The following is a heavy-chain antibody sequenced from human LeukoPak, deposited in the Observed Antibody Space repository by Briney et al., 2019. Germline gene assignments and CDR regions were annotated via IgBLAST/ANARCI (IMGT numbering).Heavy chain of an antibody. CDR3: AKNGDRGAYCSGGSCYLYYYYYMDV. CDR2: ISISSSTI. V-gene: IGHV3-48*01. Sequence: GGSLRLSCAASGFTFSNYNMNWVRQAPGKGLEWVSYISISSSTIYYADSVKGRFTISRDNAKNSLYLQMNSLRAEDTAVYYCAKNGDRGAYCSGGSCYLYYYYYMDVWGKGTTVTISS. J-gene: IGHJ6*03. CDR1: GFTFSNYN. D-gene: IGHD2-15*01.